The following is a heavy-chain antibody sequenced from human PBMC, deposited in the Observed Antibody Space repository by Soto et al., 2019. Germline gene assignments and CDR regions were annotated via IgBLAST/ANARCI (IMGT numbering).Heavy chain of an antibody. Sequence: PGGSLRLSCAASGFTFSSYAMSWVRQAPGKGLEWVSAISGRGGSTYYAESVKGRYNITRDNSKNKLYLQMNSQRAEDTTVYYCAIDRTDIVVVNLDYWGQGTLVTVSS. CDR2: ISGRGGST. J-gene: IGHJ4*02. CDR1: GFTFSSYA. V-gene: IGHV3-23*01. CDR3: AIDRTDIVVVNLDY. D-gene: IGHD3-22*01.